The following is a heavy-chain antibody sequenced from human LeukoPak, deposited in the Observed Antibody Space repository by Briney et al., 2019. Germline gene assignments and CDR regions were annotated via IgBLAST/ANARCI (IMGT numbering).Heavy chain of an antibody. D-gene: IGHD4-17*01. CDR3: AKDMRAGSTVTTSPFDY. V-gene: IGHV3-43*01. CDR2: ISWDGGST. J-gene: IGHJ4*02. CDR1: GFTFDDYT. Sequence: GSLRLSCAASGFTFDDYTMHWVRQAPGKGLEWVSLISWDGGSTYHADSVKGRFTISRDNSKNSLYLQMNSLRTEDTALYYCAKDMRAGSTVTTSPFDYWGQGTLVTVSS.